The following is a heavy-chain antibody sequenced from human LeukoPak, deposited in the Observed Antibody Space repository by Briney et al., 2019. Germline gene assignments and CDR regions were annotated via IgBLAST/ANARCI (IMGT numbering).Heavy chain of an antibody. Sequence: GGSLRLSCAASGFRFSDHYMSWIRQAPGKGPEWISYISGNSGDIAYADSAKGRFTISRDNAKNSLHLQMNSLRVEDTAVYHCVRHAGRTGGQWGQGILITVSS. CDR2: ISGNSGDI. J-gene: IGHJ4*02. CDR3: VRHAGRTGGQ. V-gene: IGHV3/OR16-9*01. CDR1: GFRFSDHY. D-gene: IGHD3-10*01.